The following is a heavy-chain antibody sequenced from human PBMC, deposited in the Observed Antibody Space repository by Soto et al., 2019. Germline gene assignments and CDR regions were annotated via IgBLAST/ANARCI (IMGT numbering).Heavy chain of an antibody. CDR1: GGSISSEY. CDR2: IYYSGST. Sequence: SETLCLTCTVSGGSISSEYWSWIRQPPGKGLEWIGYIYYSGSTNYNPSLKSRVTISVDTSKNQFSLKLSSVTAADTVVYYCASSNGDYDYYWSQGTLVTVSS. CDR3: ASSNGDYDYY. D-gene: IGHD4-17*01. J-gene: IGHJ4*02. V-gene: IGHV4-59*01.